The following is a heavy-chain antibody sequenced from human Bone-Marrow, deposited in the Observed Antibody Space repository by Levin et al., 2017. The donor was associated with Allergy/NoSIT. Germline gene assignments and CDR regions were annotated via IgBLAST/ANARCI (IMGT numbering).Heavy chain of an antibody. D-gene: IGHD1-1*01. CDR2: INQDGSEK. J-gene: IGHJ3*02. V-gene: IGHV3-7*01. CDR3: AREKTGPRGGFDI. Sequence: SCVASGFTFTTYWMSWVRQAPGKGLEWVANINQDGSEKDYVDSVKGRFTISRDNAKNSLYLQMNSLRVEDTAVYYCAREKTGPRGGFDIWGQGTMVTVSS. CDR1: GFTFTTYW.